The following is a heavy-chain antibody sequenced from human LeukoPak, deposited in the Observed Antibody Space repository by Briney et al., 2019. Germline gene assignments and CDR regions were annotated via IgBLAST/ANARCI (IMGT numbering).Heavy chain of an antibody. CDR1: GFTFSSYA. D-gene: IGHD6-13*01. CDR2: INSDGDIT. V-gene: IGHV3-23*01. CDR3: AKSDSSSS. Sequence: GGSLRLSCAASGFTFSSYAMNWVRQAPGKGREWVSGINSDGDITYYPDSVKRRFTISRDNSKNMLYLQMNSLRAEDTAVYYCAKSDSSSSWGQGILVTVSS. J-gene: IGHJ4*02.